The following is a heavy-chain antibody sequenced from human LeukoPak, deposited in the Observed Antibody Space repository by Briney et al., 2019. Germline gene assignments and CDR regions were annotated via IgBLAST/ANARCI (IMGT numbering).Heavy chain of an antibody. V-gene: IGHV1-69*13. J-gene: IGHJ4*02. Sequence: ASVKVSCKASGGTFSSYAISWVRQAPGQGLEWMGGIIPIFGTANYAQKFQGRVTITADESTSTAYMELSSLRSDDTAVYYCARGSSSSSPLYDSSGYYLGYWGQGTLVTVSS. CDR3: ARGSSSSSPLYDSSGYYLGY. CDR1: GGTFSSYA. D-gene: IGHD3-22*01. CDR2: IIPIFGTA.